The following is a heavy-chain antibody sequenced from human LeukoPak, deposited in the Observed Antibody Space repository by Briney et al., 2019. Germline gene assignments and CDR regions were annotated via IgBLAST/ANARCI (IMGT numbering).Heavy chain of an antibody. V-gene: IGHV1-2*02. CDR1: GYTFTGYY. D-gene: IGHD5-12*01. J-gene: IGHJ4*02. Sequence: SVRVSCKASGYTFTGYYMHWVRQAPGQGLEWMGWINPNSGGTNYAQKFQGRVTMTRDTSISTAYMELSRLRSDDTAVYYCARVDSGYLIRVLTWGQGTLVTVSS. CDR3: ARVDSGYLIRVLT. CDR2: INPNSGGT.